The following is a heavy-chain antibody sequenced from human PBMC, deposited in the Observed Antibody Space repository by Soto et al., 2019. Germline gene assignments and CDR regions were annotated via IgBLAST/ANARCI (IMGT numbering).Heavy chain of an antibody. V-gene: IGHV1-8*01. D-gene: IGHD2-8*01. CDR1: GYTFSSYD. CDR2: MNPNSANT. Sequence: ASVKVSCKASGYTFSSYDINWVRQATGQQLEWMGWMNPNSANTGYAQKFQGRVTMTRNTSISTAYMELSSLRSEDTAVYYCARGAMYAAPPDYWGQGTLVTVSS. CDR3: ARGAMYAAPPDY. J-gene: IGHJ4*02.